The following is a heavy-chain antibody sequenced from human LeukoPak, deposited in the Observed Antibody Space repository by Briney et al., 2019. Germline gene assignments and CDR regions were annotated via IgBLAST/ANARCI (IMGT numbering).Heavy chain of an antibody. V-gene: IGHV1-2*02. CDR2: INPNSGGT. Sequence: ASVKVFCKASGYTFTGYYMHWVRQAPGQGLGWMGWINPNSGGTNYAQKFQGRVTMTRDTPISTAYMELSRLRSDDTAVYYCARAHTYYDFWSGYRGDAFDIWGQGTMVTVSS. D-gene: IGHD3-3*01. J-gene: IGHJ3*02. CDR1: GYTFTGYY. CDR3: ARAHTYYDFWSGYRGDAFDI.